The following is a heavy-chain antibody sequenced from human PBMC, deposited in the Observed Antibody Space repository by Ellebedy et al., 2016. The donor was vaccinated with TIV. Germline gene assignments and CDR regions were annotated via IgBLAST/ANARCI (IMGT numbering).Heavy chain of an antibody. CDR1: GFTFDDFA. CDR3: AKDLSDTKGI. J-gene: IGHJ4*02. Sequence: PGGSLRLSCAASGFTFDDFAMHWVRQVPGKGLEWVSGISWNSAIIGYADSVKGRFTISRDNAKNFLYLQMNTLRAEDTSLYYCAKDLSDTKGIWGQGTLVTVSS. CDR2: ISWNSAII. V-gene: IGHV3-9*01. D-gene: IGHD6-13*01.